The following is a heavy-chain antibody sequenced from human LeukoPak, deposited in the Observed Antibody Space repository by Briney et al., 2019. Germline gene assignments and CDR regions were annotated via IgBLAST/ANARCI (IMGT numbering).Heavy chain of an antibody. D-gene: IGHD5-24*01. J-gene: IGHJ4*02. Sequence: GGSLGLSCAASGFTFDDYAMHWVRQAPGKGLEWVSGVSWNSGSIAYADSVKGRFTISRDNAKNSLYLQMNSLRAEDTALYYCAKDIGMATIIVGFDYWGQGTLVTVSS. CDR3: AKDIGMATIIVGFDY. V-gene: IGHV3-9*01. CDR2: VSWNSGSI. CDR1: GFTFDDYA.